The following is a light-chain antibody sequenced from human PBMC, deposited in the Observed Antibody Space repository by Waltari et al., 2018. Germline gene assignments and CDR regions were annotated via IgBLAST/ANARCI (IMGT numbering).Light chain of an antibody. Sequence: EIVMTQSPATLSVSTGERATLSCRASQSVSSNLAWYQQKPGQAPRLLIYGASTRATGIPARFSGSGSGTEFTLTISSLQSEDFAVYYCQQYNNWRGTFGQGTKVEIK. V-gene: IGKV3-15*01. CDR3: QQYNNWRGT. CDR2: GAS. CDR1: QSVSSN. J-gene: IGKJ1*01.